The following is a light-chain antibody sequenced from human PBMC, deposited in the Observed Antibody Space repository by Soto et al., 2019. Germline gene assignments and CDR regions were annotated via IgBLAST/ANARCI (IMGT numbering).Light chain of an antibody. CDR3: QQYYDWPLVT. CDR1: ESISTN. V-gene: IGKV3-15*01. Sequence: TQSPATLSVSPGERVTFSCRASESISTNLAWYQQKPGQAPRLLIYGASTRDTHIPDRFSGAGSETEFTLSVSSLQSEDCAIYYCQQYYDWPLVTFGGGTRVEI. J-gene: IGKJ4*01. CDR2: GAS.